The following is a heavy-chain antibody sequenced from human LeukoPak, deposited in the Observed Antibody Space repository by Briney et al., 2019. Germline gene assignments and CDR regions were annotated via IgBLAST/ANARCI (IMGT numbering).Heavy chain of an antibody. CDR3: ARQNTPHGNFDY. V-gene: IGHV1-58*01. CDR1: GFTFTSSA. J-gene: IGHJ4*02. CDR2: IVVGSGNT. D-gene: IGHD1-26*01. Sequence: SVKVSCKASGFTFTSSAVQWVRQARGQRLEWIGWIVVGSGNTNYAQKFQERVTITRDMSTSTAYMELSSLRSEDTAVYYCARQNTPHGNFDYWGQGILVTVSS.